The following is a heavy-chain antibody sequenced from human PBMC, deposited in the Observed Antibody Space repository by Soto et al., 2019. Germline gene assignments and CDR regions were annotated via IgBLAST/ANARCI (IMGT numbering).Heavy chain of an antibody. CDR2: IIPIFGTA. D-gene: IGHD4-17*01. CDR3: ATFYGDYEDY. V-gene: IGHV1-69*13. Sequence: ASVKVSCKASGGTFSSYAIRWVRQAPGQGLEWMGGIIPIFGTANYAQKFQGRVTITADESTSTAYMELSSLRSEDTAVYYCATFYGDYEDYWGQGTLVTVSS. J-gene: IGHJ4*02. CDR1: GGTFSSYA.